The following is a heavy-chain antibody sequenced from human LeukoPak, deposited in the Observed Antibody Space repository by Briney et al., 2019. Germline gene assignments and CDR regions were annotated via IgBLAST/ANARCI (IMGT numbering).Heavy chain of an antibody. J-gene: IGHJ4*02. D-gene: IGHD1-26*01. CDR2: IYHSGST. CDR3: ARVAGARSTNSLIYYFDY. V-gene: IGHV4-39*07. CDR1: GASISGSGYY. Sequence: PSETLSLTCAVSGASISGSGYYWGWIRQPPGKGLEWIGSIYHSGSTYYNPSLKSRVTISVDTSKNQFSLKLSSVTAADTAVYYCARVAGARSTNSLIYYFDYWGQGTLVTVSS.